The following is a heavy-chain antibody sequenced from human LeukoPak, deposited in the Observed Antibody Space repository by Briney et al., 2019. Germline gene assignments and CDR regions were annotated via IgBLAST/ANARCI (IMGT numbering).Heavy chain of an antibody. CDR3: ARAVPYYYDSSGYTFDY. CDR1: GGSISSYY. D-gene: IGHD3-22*01. J-gene: IGHJ4*02. Sequence: SQTLSLTCTVSGGSISSYYWSWIRQPPGKGLEWVGSIYYSGSTNYNPSLKSRVTISVDTSKNQFSLKLSSVTAADTAVYYCARAVPYYYDSSGYTFDYWGQGTLVTVSS. CDR2: IYYSGST. V-gene: IGHV4-59*01.